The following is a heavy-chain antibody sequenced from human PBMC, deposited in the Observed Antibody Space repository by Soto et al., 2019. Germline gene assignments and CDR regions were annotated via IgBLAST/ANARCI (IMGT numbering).Heavy chain of an antibody. J-gene: IGHJ6*02. CDR2: ISYDGSTE. V-gene: IGHV3-30*03. CDR3: ARRYSRSRPYYFGMDV. Sequence: QVQLVESGGGVVQPGRSLSLSCAASGFTFNTYDIHWVRQAPGKGLEWVTGISYDGSTEYYADSVKGRFTISRDNSKNXLYLQLNSLRIEDTALYYCARRYSRSRPYYFGMDVWGQGTTVTVSS. D-gene: IGHD6-13*01. CDR1: GFTFNTYD.